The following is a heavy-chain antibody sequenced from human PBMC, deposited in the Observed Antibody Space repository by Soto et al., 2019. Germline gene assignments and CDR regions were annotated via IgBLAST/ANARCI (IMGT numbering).Heavy chain of an antibody. CDR3: ARETAVTLEDGMDV. V-gene: IGHV4-31*03. CDR2: IYYSGST. Sequence: PSETLSLTCTVSGGSISSGGYYWSWIRQHPGKGLEWIGYIYYSGSTYYNPSLKSRVTISVDASKNQFSLKLSSVTAADTAVYYCARETAVTLEDGMDVWGRGTTVTVSS. CDR1: GGSISSGGYY. D-gene: IGHD4-17*01. J-gene: IGHJ6*02.